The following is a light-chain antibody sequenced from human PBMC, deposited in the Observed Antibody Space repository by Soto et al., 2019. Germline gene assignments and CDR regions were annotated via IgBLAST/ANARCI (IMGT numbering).Light chain of an antibody. CDR1: QSVSSN. J-gene: IGKJ2*01. Sequence: VMTQSPATLSVSPGERATLSCRTSQSVSSNLAWYQQKPGQAPRLLIYAASTRATGIPARFSGSGSGTDFTLTISSLQSEDFAVYYCQQYNDWPPKYTFGQGTKLEIK. V-gene: IGKV3-15*01. CDR3: QQYNDWPPKYT. CDR2: AAS.